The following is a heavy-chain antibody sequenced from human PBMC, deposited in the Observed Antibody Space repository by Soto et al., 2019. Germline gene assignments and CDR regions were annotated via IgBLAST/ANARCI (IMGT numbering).Heavy chain of an antibody. J-gene: IGHJ6*02. CDR2: ISGSGSST. CDR3: AKDHSYYFGIDV. Sequence: GGSLRLSCAASGFTFSSYGMNWVRQAPGKGLEWVSSISGSGSSTYYADSVKGRFTISRDNSKNTLYLQMNSLRAEDTALYYCAKDHSYYFGIDVRALRTTVTGSS. V-gene: IGHV3-23*01. CDR1: GFTFSSYG.